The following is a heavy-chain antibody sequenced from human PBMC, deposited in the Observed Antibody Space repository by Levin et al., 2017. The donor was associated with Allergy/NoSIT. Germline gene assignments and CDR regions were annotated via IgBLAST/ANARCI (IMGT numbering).Heavy chain of an antibody. V-gene: IGHV4-61*01. D-gene: IGHD6-13*01. CDR2: IYNSGST. CDR1: GGSVSSDTYY. J-gene: IGHJ4*02. Sequence: SETLSLTCTVSGGSVSSDTYYWSWIRQPPGKGLEWIGYIYNSGSTNYNPSLKSRVTISVDTSKNQFSLKLSSVTAADTAVYYCARGYPAAAGTNYWGQGTLVTVSS. CDR3: ARGYPAAAGTNY.